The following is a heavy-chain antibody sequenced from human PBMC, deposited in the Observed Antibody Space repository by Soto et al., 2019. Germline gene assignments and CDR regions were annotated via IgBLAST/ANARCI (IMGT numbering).Heavy chain of an antibody. CDR3: ARDSSYDSTGYYDY. V-gene: IGHV3-48*03. D-gene: IGHD3-22*01. CDR2: ISKSDNII. CDR1: GFTLSNYD. J-gene: IGHJ4*02. Sequence: PGGSLRLSCAASGFTLSNYDMNWVRQAPGKGLEWVSYISKSDNIIYYADSVKGRFTISRDNAKNSLYLQMNSLRVEDTAVYFCARDSSYDSTGYYDYWGQGTLVTVSS.